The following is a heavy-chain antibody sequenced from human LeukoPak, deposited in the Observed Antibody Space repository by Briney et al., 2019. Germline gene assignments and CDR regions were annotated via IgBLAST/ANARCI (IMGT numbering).Heavy chain of an antibody. CDR1: GASITNEDFF. V-gene: IGHV4-39*02. CDR2: ISSSGTT. J-gene: IGHJ4*02. CDR3: VAEVEAADSPLGHLNFDS. D-gene: IGHD7-27*01. Sequence: PSETLSLTCAVTGASITNEDFFWGWIRQPPGKGLEWVGTISSSGTTYYSPSLRSRLTISVDTSKNHFSLKLTSVTAADTAVYYCVAEVEAADSPLGHLNFDSWGQGILASVPS.